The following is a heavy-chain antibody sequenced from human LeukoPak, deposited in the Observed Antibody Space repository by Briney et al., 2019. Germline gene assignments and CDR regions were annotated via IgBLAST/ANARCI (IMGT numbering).Heavy chain of an antibody. D-gene: IGHD3-10*01. CDR3: ARANQGYGSGTLEPFRAFDI. CDR1: GGSISSGDYY. Sequence: PSETLSLTCTVSGGSISSGDYYWSWIRQPPGKGLEWIGYIYYSGSTYYNPSLKSRVTISVDTSKNQFSLKLSSVTAADTAVYYCARANQGYGSGTLEPFRAFDIWGQGTMVTVSS. CDR2: IYYSGST. V-gene: IGHV4-30-4*08. J-gene: IGHJ3*02.